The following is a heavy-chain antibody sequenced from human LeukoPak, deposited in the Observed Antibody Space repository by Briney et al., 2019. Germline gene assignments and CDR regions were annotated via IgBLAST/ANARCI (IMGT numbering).Heavy chain of an antibody. D-gene: IGHD1/OR15-1a*01. J-gene: IGHJ6*02. CDR1: GVSISSYY. Sequence: PSETLSLTCTVSGVSISSYYWSWIRQPPGKGLEWIGYIYYSGSTNYNPSLKSRVTISVDTSKNQFSLKLSSVTAADTAVYYCAGSQNIYYYYYYGMDVWGQGTTVTVSS. V-gene: IGHV4-59*08. CDR3: AGSQNIYYYYYYGMDV. CDR2: IYYSGST.